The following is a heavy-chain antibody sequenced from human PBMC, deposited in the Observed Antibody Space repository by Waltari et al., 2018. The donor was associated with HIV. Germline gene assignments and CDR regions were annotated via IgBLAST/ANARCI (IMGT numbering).Heavy chain of an antibody. CDR1: GFSGSATY. CDR3: ARGREYSYGPVSY. Sequence: ELQVVETGGGLIQPELWLRLCCPASGFSGSATYMSSVHQAPGTGLEGITVVYRDGDTDYGDPGKARFTTSRSNSKSPVFLQMNSLRVEDTAVYYCARGREYSYGPVSYWGQGALVTGSS. J-gene: IGHJ4*02. CDR2: VYRDGDT. D-gene: IGHD5-18*01. V-gene: IGHV3-53*02.